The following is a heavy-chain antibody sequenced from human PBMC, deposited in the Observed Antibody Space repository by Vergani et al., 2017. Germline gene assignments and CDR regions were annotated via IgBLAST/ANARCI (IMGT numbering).Heavy chain of an antibody. J-gene: IGHJ5*02. Sequence: QVQLQESGPGLVKPSETLSLTCTVSGGSISSYYWSWIRQPPGKGLEWFGYIYYSGSTNYNPSLKSRVTISVDTSKNQFSLKLSSVTAADTAVYYCARVGAVAGFFNWFDPWGQGTLVTVSS. D-gene: IGHD6-19*01. CDR1: GGSISSYY. CDR3: ARVGAVAGFFNWFDP. V-gene: IGHV4-59*01. CDR2: IYYSGST.